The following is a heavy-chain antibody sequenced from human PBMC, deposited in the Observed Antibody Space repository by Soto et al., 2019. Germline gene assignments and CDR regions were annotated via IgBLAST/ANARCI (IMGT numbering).Heavy chain of an antibody. CDR1: GGSISSGGYS. Sequence: QLQLQESGSGLVKPSQTLSLTCAVSGGSISSGGYSWSWIRQPPGKGLEWIGYIYHSGSTYYNPALKSRVTLSVHRSNNQFSLKLSSVTAADTAVYDCARGQPNYWYFDLWGRGTLFTVSS. CDR2: IYHSGST. V-gene: IGHV4-30-2*01. J-gene: IGHJ2*01. CDR3: ARGQPNYWYFDL.